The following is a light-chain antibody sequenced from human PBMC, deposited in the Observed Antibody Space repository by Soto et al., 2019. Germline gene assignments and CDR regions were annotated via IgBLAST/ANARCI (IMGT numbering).Light chain of an antibody. Sequence: DIQMTQSPSTLSASVGDRVTITCRASQSISTWLAWYQQRAGKAPKLLIYKASNLESGVASRSSGSGSGTDFPLTISSLQPDDFATYYCQQYNSYSWAFGQGTKVEIK. CDR3: QQYNSYSWA. CDR1: QSISTW. J-gene: IGKJ1*01. CDR2: KAS. V-gene: IGKV1-5*03.